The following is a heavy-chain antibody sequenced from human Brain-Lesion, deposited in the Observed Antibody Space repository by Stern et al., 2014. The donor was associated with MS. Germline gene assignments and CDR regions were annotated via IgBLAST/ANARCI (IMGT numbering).Heavy chain of an antibody. CDR1: GYTFTSYY. CDR2: INPSGGST. Sequence: VQLVESGAEVKKPGASLKVSCKASGYTFTSYYMHWVRQAPGQGLEWMGIINPSGGSTGYAQKFQGRVTMTSDTSPSTAYLAWSSLRSEDTAVYYCARRSCSSTSCYNNWFDPWGRGTLVTVSS. D-gene: IGHD2-2*01. CDR3: ARRSCSSTSCYNNWFDP. J-gene: IGHJ5*02. V-gene: IGHV1-46*01.